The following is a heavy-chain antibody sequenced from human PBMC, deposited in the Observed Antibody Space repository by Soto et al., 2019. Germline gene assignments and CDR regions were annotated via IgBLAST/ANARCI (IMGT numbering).Heavy chain of an antibody. D-gene: IGHD3-22*01. V-gene: IGHV3-30*18. J-gene: IGHJ3*02. CDR3: AKDYRLSMIVVKGAFDI. CDR1: GFTFSSYG. Sequence: PGGSLRLSCAASGFTFSSYGMHWVRQAPGKGLEWVAVISYDGSNKYYADSVKGRFTISRDNSKNTLYLQMNSLRAEDTAVYYCAKDYRLSMIVVKGAFDIWGQGTMVTAS. CDR2: ISYDGSNK.